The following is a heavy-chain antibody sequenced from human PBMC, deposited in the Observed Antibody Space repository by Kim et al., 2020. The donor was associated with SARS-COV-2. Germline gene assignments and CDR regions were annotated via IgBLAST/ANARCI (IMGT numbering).Heavy chain of an antibody. CDR3: ARGGVYDSSGYYNY. J-gene: IGHJ4*02. D-gene: IGHD3-22*01. Sequence: AQKFQGRVMITADEATSTAYMELSSLRSEDTAVYYCARGGVYDSSGYYNYWGQGTLVTVSS. V-gene: IGHV1-69*01.